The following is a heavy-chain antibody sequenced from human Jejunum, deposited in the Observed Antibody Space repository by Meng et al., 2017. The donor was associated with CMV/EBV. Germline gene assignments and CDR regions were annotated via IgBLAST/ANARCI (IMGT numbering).Heavy chain of an antibody. V-gene: IGHV3-23*01. CDR2: SSARGRST. J-gene: IGHJ5*02. CDR1: FHLRNFG. CDR3: VRRRVAWYQDTYRGFDP. D-gene: IGHD2-15*01. Sequence: FHLRNFGINWVRQAPAKGMEWVSGSSARGRSTYFAEYVRGRFTVSRDKSKNTVYLQMNSLRVEDTDVYDWVRRRVAWYQDTYRGFDPWGQGTLVTVSS.